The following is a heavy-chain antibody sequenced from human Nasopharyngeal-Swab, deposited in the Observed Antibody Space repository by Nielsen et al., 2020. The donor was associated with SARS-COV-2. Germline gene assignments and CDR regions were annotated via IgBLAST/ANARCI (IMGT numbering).Heavy chain of an antibody. V-gene: IGHV3-23*01. Sequence: GESLKISCAASGFTFSSYAMSWVRQAPGKGLEWVSAISGSGGSTYYADSVKGRFTISRDNSKNTLYLQMNSLRAEGTAVYYCAKDYYDSSGYHPDAFDIWGQGTMVTVSS. CDR2: ISGSGGST. J-gene: IGHJ3*02. CDR1: GFTFSSYA. CDR3: AKDYYDSSGYHPDAFDI. D-gene: IGHD3-22*01.